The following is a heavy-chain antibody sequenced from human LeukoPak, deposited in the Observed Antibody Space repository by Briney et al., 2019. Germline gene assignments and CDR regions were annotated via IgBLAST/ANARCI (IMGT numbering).Heavy chain of an antibody. J-gene: IGHJ3*01. V-gene: IGHV3-30*18. D-gene: IGHD3-22*01. CDR1: GFTFSSYG. Sequence: GGSLRLSCAASGFTFSSYGMHWVRQVPGKGLEWVAVISYDGSNKYYADSVKGRFTISRDNSKNTLYLQMNSLRAEDTAVYYCAKAWWSTHSSGYYLWGQGTMVTVSS. CDR3: AKAWWSTHSSGYYL. CDR2: ISYDGSNK.